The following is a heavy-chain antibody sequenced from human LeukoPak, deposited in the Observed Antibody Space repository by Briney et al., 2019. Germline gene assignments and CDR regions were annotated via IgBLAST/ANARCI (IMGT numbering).Heavy chain of an antibody. Sequence: GSGPTLVNPTETLTLTCTFSGFSLNTNEMCVSWIRQAPGKALEWLARIDWEDNKYYNTSLKPRLTISKDTSKNQVVLTMTNVDPVDTATYYCARMFSHMGYGDLYAFDFWGQGTMVTVSS. CDR1: GFSLNTNEMC. J-gene: IGHJ3*01. V-gene: IGHV2-70*11. CDR3: ARMFSHMGYGDLYAFDF. D-gene: IGHD4-17*01. CDR2: IDWEDNK.